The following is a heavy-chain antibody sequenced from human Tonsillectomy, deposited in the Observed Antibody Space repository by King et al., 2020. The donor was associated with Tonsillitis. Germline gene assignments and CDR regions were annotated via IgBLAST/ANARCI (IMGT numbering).Heavy chain of an antibody. Sequence: VQLEESGGGLVQPGGSLRLSCAASGFTFSDYTMNWVRQAPGKGLERVSAISGSGGRTFYGDSVKDRFTISRDNSKNTLYLQMTSLRAEDTAIYYCAKDMDDYGDPMCDSWGQGTLVTVSS. CDR3: AKDMDDYGDPMCDS. CDR2: ISGSGGRT. V-gene: IGHV3-23*04. J-gene: IGHJ4*02. D-gene: IGHD4-17*01. CDR1: GFTFSDYT.